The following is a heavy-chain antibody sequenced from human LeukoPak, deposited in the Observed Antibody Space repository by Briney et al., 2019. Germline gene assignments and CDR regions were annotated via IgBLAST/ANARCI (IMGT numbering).Heavy chain of an antibody. Sequence: GGSLTLSCAASGFTFSSYLMNWVRQAPGKGLEWVSTLNVDGGTFYADSVKGRFTISRDNSKNTLYLQIHSPRAEDTAVYYCASRAPCSGDTCYGLTYWGQGTLVTVSS. J-gene: IGHJ4*02. CDR1: GFTFSSYL. CDR3: ASRAPCSGDTCYGLTY. D-gene: IGHD2-15*01. CDR2: LNVDGGT. V-gene: IGHV3-23*01.